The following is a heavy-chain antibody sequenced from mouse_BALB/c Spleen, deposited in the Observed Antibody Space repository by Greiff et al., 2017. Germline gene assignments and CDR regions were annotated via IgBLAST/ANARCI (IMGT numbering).Heavy chain of an antibody. D-gene: IGHD2-4*01. J-gene: IGHJ4*01. Sequence: LVESGAELVRPGVSVKISCKGSGYTFTDYAMHWVKQSHAKSLEWIGVISTYYGDASYNQKFKGKATMTVDKSSSTAYMELARLTSEDSAIYYCARSGLRRGYYAMDYWGQGTSVTVSS. CDR3: ARSGLRRGYYAMDY. V-gene: IGHV1S137*01. CDR1: GYTFTDYA. CDR2: ISTYYGDA.